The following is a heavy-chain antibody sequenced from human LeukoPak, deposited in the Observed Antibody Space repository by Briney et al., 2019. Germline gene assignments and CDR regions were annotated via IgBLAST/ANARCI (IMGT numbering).Heavy chain of an antibody. CDR1: GFTFSSYA. CDR2: ISGSGGST. D-gene: IGHD6-19*01. V-gene: IGHV3-23*01. CDR3: ANPVTSGWYSADY. J-gene: IGHJ4*02. Sequence: GGSLRLSCAASGFTFSSYAMSWVRQAPGKGLEWVSAISGSGGSTYYADSVKGRFTISRDNFKNTLYLQMNSLRAEDTAVYYCANPVTSGWYSADYWGQGTLVTVSS.